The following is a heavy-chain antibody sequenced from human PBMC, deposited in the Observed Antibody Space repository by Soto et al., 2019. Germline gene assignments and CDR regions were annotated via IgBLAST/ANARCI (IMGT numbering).Heavy chain of an antibody. Sequence: EVQLLESGGGLVQPGGSLRLSCAASGFTFSSYAMSWVRQAPGMGLEWVSVISGSGYATYYADSVKGRFTVSRDNSNNTVYLQMNSLRAEDTAVYYCAKEETVLVNYYYYYGMDVWGQGTTFTVSS. CDR3: AKEETVLVNYYYYYGMDV. CDR2: ISGSGYAT. CDR1: GFTFSSYA. J-gene: IGHJ6*02. D-gene: IGHD4-17*01. V-gene: IGHV3-23*01.